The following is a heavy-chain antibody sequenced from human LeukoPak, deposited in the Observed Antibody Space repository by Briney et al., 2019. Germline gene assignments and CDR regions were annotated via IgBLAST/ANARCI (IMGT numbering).Heavy chain of an antibody. D-gene: IGHD3-9*01. CDR3: ARRVRYFDWTFDY. CDR1: GGSISSSTYY. V-gene: IGHV4-39*01. Sequence: SETLSLTCTVSGGSISSSTYYWGWIRQPPGKGLEWLGSIYYSGSTYYNPSLKSRVTISVDTSKNQFSLKLSSVTAEDTAVYYCARRVRYFDWTFDYWGQGTLVTVSS. J-gene: IGHJ4*02. CDR2: IYYSGST.